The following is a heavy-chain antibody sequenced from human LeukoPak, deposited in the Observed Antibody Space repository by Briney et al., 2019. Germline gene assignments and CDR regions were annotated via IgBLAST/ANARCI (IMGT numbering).Heavy chain of an antibody. D-gene: IGHD3-10*01. CDR3: AREGSDYYGSGSYYNHFDY. V-gene: IGHV1-18*04. J-gene: IGHJ4*02. CDR1: GYTFTSYG. Sequence: GASVKVSCKASGYTFTSYGISWVRQAPGQGLEWMGWISAYNGNTNYAQKLQGRVTMTTDTSTSTAYMELRRLRSDDTAVYYCAREGSDYYGSGSYYNHFDYWGQGTLVTVSS. CDR2: ISAYNGNT.